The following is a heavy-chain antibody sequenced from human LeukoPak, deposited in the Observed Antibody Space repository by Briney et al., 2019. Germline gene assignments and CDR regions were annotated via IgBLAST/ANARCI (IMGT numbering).Heavy chain of an antibody. CDR2: MNHSGST. V-gene: IGHV4-34*01. Sequence: NPGGSLRLSCAASGFTFSSYSMNWVRQAPGKGLEWIGEMNHSGSTNYNPSLKSRVTMSVDTSKNQFSLKLSSVTAADTAVYYCARVRYSDSSVLTRKRSYYFDYWGQGTLVTVSS. CDR1: GFTFSSYS. J-gene: IGHJ4*02. CDR3: ARVRYSDSSVLTRKRSYYFDY. D-gene: IGHD3-22*01.